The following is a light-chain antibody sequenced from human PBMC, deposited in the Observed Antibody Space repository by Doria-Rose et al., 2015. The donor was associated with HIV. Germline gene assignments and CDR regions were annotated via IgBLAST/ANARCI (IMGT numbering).Light chain of an antibody. V-gene: IGKV4-1*01. CDR2: WAS. CDR3: QQYYDTPS. Sequence: DIRMTQSPESLGMSLGERATLNCKSNQSLLYTSKNYLAWYQQEPGQPPKLLIYWASTRQSVVPARFSGSGSGTDFTLTISSPEAEDVAVYYCQQYYDTPSFGPGTTVDIK. J-gene: IGKJ3*01. CDR1: QSLLYTSKNY.